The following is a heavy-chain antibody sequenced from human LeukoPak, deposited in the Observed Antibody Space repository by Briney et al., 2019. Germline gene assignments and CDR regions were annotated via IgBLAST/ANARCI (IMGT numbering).Heavy chain of an antibody. D-gene: IGHD4-17*01. Sequence: SGGSLRLSCAASGFTFSSYAMHWVRQAPGKGLEWVAVISYDGSNKYYADSVKGRFTISRDNSKNTLYLQMNSLRVEDTAVYFCARDPNGDYIGTFDMWGRGTMVSVSS. J-gene: IGHJ3*02. V-gene: IGHV3-30-3*01. CDR3: ARDPNGDYIGTFDM. CDR1: GFTFSSYA. CDR2: ISYDGSNK.